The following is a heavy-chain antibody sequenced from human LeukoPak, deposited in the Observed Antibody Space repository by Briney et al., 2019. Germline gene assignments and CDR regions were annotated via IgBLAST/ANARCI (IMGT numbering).Heavy chain of an antibody. CDR1: GFTFSTYV. CDR2: IYSTGST. J-gene: IGHJ4*02. V-gene: IGHV3-66*01. Sequence: GGSLRLSCAGSGFTFSTYVMNWVRQAPGKGLEWVSVIYSTGSTYYADSVKGRFTISRDNSKNTLYLQMNSLRAEDTAVYYCSTIDYWGQGTLVTVSS. CDR3: STIDY.